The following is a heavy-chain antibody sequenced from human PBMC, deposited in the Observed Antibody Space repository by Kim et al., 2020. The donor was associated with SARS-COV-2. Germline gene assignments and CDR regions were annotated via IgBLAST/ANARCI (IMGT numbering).Heavy chain of an antibody. CDR1: GGSISSYY. D-gene: IGHD5-18*01. Sequence: SETLSLTCTVSGGSISSYYWSWIRQPPGKGLEWIGYIYYSGSTNYNPSLKSRVTISVDTSKNQFSLKLSSVTAADTAVYYCARESRGYRTPRDYFDYWGQGTLVTVSS. CDR2: IYYSGST. CDR3: ARESRGYRTPRDYFDY. V-gene: IGHV4-59*01. J-gene: IGHJ4*02.